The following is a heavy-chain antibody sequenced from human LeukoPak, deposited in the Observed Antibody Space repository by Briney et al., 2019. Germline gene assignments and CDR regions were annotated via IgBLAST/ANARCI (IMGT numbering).Heavy chain of an antibody. CDR1: VFSSSNYV. CDR2: IMSHGETR. D-gene: IGHD2-15*01. J-gene: IGHJ3*02. Sequence: GGSLRLSSAASVFSSSNYVMHWVREAPGKGLEFVSAIMSHGETRGYANSMKGRFTISRDNSKNTLYLQMGRLRAEDMAIYYGARDRDGGFVFDIWGQGTLVTVSS. CDR3: ARDRDGGFVFDI. V-gene: IGHV3-64*01.